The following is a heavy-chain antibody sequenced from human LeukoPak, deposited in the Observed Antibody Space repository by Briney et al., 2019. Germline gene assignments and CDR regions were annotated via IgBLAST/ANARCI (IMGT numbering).Heavy chain of an antibody. CDR3: ARGRPYCTNGVCHPAIQYYYGMDV. Sequence: GASVKVSCKASGGTFSGYAISWVRQAPGQGLEWMGGIIPMFGTTNYAQKFQGRVTSIADESTSTAYMELSSLRSDDTAVYYCARGRPYCTNGVCHPAIQYYYGMDVWGQGTTVPVSS. J-gene: IGHJ6*02. D-gene: IGHD2-8*01. CDR2: IIPMFGTT. V-gene: IGHV1-69*13. CDR1: GGTFSGYA.